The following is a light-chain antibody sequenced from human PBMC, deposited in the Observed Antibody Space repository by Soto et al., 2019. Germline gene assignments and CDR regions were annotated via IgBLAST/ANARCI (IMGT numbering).Light chain of an antibody. V-gene: IGLV1-47*02. CDR3: AAWDASRSACV. CDR2: YNN. Sequence: QSVLTQPPSASGTAGQVVTISCSGGESNIGSNSVYWYQHLPRMAPKLLIYYNNQRPSGVPDRFSGSRSGTSASLAIVGLRSEDEAVYYCAAWDASRSACVFGNGTKLTVL. J-gene: IGLJ1*01. CDR1: ESNIGSNS.